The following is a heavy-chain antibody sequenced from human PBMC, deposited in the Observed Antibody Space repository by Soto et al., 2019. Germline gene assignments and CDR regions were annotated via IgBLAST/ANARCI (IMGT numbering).Heavy chain of an antibody. V-gene: IGHV4-39*07. J-gene: IGHJ4*02. Sequence: PSETLSLTCTVSGGSITSSDYYWGWIRQPPGKGLECVGTIYHDGSTHYNPSLKSRVTSSLDTSKNQFSLKLSSVTAADTAVYYCARSRGDGYNWGYDYWGQGTLVT. CDR3: ARSRGDGYNWGYDY. D-gene: IGHD5-12*01. CDR1: GGSITSSDYY. CDR2: IYHDGST.